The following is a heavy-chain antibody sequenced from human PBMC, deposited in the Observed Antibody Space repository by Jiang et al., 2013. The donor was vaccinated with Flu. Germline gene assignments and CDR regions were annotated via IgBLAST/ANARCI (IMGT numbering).Heavy chain of an antibody. V-gene: IGHV3-15*01. D-gene: IGHD3-22*01. Sequence: DGGTTDYAAPVKGRFTISRDDSKNTLYLQMNSLKTEDTAAYYCTTDRSAYYDSSGYYYWYFDYWGQGTLVTVSS. CDR3: TTDRSAYYDSSGYYYWYFDY. CDR2: DGGTT. J-gene: IGHJ4*02.